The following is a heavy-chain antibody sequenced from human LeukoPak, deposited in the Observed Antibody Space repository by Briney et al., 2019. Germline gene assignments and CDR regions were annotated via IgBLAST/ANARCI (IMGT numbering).Heavy chain of an antibody. Sequence: PGGSLRLSCAASGFTLSSYWMSWVRQAPGKGLEWVANIKQDGSEKYYVDSVKGRFTISRDNAKNSLYLQMNSLRAEDTAVYYCARMDFWNWFDPWGQGTLVTVSS. J-gene: IGHJ5*02. CDR3: ARMDFWNWFDP. CDR2: IKQDGSEK. D-gene: IGHD3-3*01. CDR1: GFTLSSYW. V-gene: IGHV3-7*01.